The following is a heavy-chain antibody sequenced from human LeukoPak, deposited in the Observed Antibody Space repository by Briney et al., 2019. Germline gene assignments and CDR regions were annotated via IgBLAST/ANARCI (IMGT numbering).Heavy chain of an antibody. V-gene: IGHV4-38-2*01. CDR3: ATALNYDSSGYYDY. CDR2: IYHSGST. CDR1: GYSVSSGYY. J-gene: IGHJ4*02. D-gene: IGHD3-22*01. Sequence: SETLSLTCAVSGYSVSSGYYWGWIRQPPGKGLEWIGSIYHSGSTYYNPSLKSRVTISVDTSKNQLSLKLSSVTAADTAVCYCATALNYDSSGYYDYWGQGTLVTVSS.